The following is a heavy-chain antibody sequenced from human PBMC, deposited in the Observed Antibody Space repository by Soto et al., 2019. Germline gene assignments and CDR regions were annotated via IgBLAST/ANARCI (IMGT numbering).Heavy chain of an antibody. J-gene: IGHJ6*02. CDR3: ARDHMGRYFDWLLSGYGMDV. CDR2: IYYSGST. D-gene: IGHD3-9*01. Sequence: SETLSLTCTVSGGSISSGDYYWIWIRHPPGKGLEWIGYIYYSGSTYYNPSLKSRVTISVDTSKNQFSLKLSSVTAADTAVYYCARDHMGRYFDWLLSGYGMDVWGQGTTVTVSS. V-gene: IGHV4-30-4*01. CDR1: GGSISSGDYY.